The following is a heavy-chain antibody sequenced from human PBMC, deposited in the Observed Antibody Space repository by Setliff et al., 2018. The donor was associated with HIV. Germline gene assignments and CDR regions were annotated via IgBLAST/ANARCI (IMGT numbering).Heavy chain of an antibody. V-gene: IGHV4-39*07. CDR1: GGSISSHY. CDR2: IYHTGST. CDR3: ARRGGYSYGYMDV. Sequence: PSETLSLTCTVSGGSISSHYWGWVRQPPGKGLEWIGSIYHTGSTYYNPSLKSRVTVSVDTSKKQFSLKLSSVTAADTAVYYCARRGGYSYGYMDVWGKGTTVTVSS. D-gene: IGHD5-18*01. J-gene: IGHJ6*03.